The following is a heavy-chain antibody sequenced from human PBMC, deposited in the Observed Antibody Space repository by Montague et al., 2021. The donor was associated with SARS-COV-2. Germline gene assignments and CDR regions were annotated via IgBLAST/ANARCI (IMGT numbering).Heavy chain of an antibody. D-gene: IGHD2/OR15-2a*01. V-gene: IGHV4-34*01. J-gene: IGHJ6*02. CDR1: DGSFSGSY. Sequence: SETLSLTCAVYDGSFSGSYWTWIRQSPGKGLEWIGEINNRGSVNYSPSLKSRVTISVDTSRNQFSLKVTSVTAADTAVYYCARERWNIVIVPPVEYGMDVWGQGTTVTVSS. CDR3: ARERWNIVIVPPVEYGMDV. CDR2: INNRGSV.